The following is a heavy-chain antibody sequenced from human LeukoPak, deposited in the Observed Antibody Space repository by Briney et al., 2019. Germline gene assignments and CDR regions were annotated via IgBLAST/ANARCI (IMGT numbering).Heavy chain of an antibody. Sequence: GGSLRLSCAASGFTFDDYTMHWVRQVPGKGLEWVSLITWDGDGTSYADSVKGRFTISRDNSKNSLYLQMNSLTIEDIALYYCVKGPFKAVAARFDSWGQGTLVTVSS. CDR3: VKGPFKAVAARFDS. CDR1: GFTFDDYT. V-gene: IGHV3-43*01. D-gene: IGHD6-19*01. CDR2: ITWDGDGT. J-gene: IGHJ4*02.